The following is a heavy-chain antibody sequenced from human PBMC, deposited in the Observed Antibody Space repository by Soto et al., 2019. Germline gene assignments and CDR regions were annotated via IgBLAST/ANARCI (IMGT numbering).Heavy chain of an antibody. V-gene: IGHV4-30-4*01. D-gene: IGHD5-12*01. CDR3: DRDGRLDGYNYGEWCDP. CDR2: IYYSGST. CDR1: GGYISSGDCY. J-gene: IGHJ5*02. Sequence: TLETLSVTSTVSGGYISSGDCYWSLILQPPWKGLEWIGSIYYSGSTCYNPSLKIRVTISVDTSKNQFPLKLSSVTAADKAVYYCDRDGRLDGYNYGEWCDPWGQGTLVTVSS.